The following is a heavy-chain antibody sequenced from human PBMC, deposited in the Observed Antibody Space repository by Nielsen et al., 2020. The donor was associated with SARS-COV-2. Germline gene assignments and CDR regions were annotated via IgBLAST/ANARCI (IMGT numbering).Heavy chain of an antibody. CDR3: ARGHGYGSPNNWFDP. Sequence: SETLSFTCAVYGGSFSGYYWSWIRQPPGKGLEWIGEINHSGSTNYNPSLKSRVTISVDTSKNQFSLKLSAVTAADTAVYYCARGHGYGSPNNWFDPWGQGTLVTVSS. CDR1: GGSFSGYY. J-gene: IGHJ5*02. D-gene: IGHD5-18*01. CDR2: INHSGST. V-gene: IGHV4-34*01.